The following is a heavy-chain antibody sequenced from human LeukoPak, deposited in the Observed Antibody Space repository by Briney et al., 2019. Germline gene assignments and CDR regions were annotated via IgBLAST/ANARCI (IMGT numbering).Heavy chain of an antibody. Sequence: ASVNVSCKASGYSFTSNYIHWVRQAPGQGLEWMGMIYPRDGSTSYAQKFQGRVTVTRDTSTSTVHMELSGLRSEDTAVYYCARDQEGFDYWGQGTLVTVSS. CDR3: ARDQEGFDY. CDR1: GYSFTSNY. CDR2: IYPRDGST. V-gene: IGHV1-46*01. J-gene: IGHJ4*02.